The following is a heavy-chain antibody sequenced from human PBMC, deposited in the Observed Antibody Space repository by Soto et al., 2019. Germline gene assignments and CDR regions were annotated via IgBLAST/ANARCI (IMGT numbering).Heavy chain of an antibody. CDR3: AHIVVAGLGYYFDY. D-gene: IGHD6-19*01. CDR2: IYWDDDK. V-gene: IGHV2-5*02. J-gene: IGHJ4*02. CDR1: GFSLSSTRMA. Sequence: QITLKESGPTLVKPTQTLTLTCTFSGFSLSSTRMAVGWIRQPPGKALEWLALIYWDDDKRYSPFLKSRLTISKDTSKNHVVLIMSNMDPVDTARYYCAHIVVAGLGYYFDYWGQGTLVTVSS.